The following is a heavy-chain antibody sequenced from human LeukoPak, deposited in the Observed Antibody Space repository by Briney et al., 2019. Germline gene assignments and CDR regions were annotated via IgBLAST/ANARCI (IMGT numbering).Heavy chain of an antibody. CDR2: IIPIFGPA. J-gene: IGHJ6*03. V-gene: IGHV1-69*05. D-gene: IGHD1-26*01. CDR1: GGTFSSYA. Sequence: ASVKVSCKASGGTFSSYAISWVRQAPGQGLEWMGGIIPIFGPANYAQKFQGRVTITTDESTSTAYMELSSLRSEDTAVYYCARGTRERPLYYYYMDVWGKGTTVTVSS. CDR3: ARGTRERPLYYYYMDV.